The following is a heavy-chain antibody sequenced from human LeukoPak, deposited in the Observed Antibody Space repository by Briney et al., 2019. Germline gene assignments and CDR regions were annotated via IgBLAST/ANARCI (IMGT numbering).Heavy chain of an antibody. CDR1: GFTFSSYS. CDR3: AELGITMIGGV. D-gene: IGHD3-10*02. CDR2: ISSSGSTI. Sequence: GGSLRLSCSASGFTFSSYSMNWVRQAPGKGLEWVSYISSSGSTIYYADSVKGRFTISRDNAKNSLYLQMNSLRAEDTAVYYCAELGITMIGGVWGKGTTVTISS. J-gene: IGHJ6*04. V-gene: IGHV3-48*04.